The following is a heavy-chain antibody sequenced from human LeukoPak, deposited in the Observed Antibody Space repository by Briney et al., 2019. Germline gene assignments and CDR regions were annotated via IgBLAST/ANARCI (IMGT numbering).Heavy chain of an antibody. CDR2: IQSNGRNK. CDR1: GFIFSSDD. Sequence: GGSLRLSCAASGFIFSSDDMHWVRQAPGKGLEWVAGIQSNGRNKYYVDSVKGRFAISRDNSKSTLYLQVNSLRVEDTALYYCARGPNSNWSGLDFWGQGTLLTVSS. CDR3: ARGPNSNWSGLDF. J-gene: IGHJ4*02. D-gene: IGHD6-6*01. V-gene: IGHV3-33*05.